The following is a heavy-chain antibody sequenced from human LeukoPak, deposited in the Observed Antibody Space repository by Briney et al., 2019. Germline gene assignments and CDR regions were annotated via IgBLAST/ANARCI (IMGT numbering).Heavy chain of an antibody. Sequence: GESLRLSCAASGFTFSNYAMHWVRQAPGKGLEWVSTIDGPTFRTHYADSVMGRFTISRDNSKNTLYLLMNSLRAEDTAVYFCTTWVGAHFDFWGQGTLVTVSS. D-gene: IGHD1-26*01. V-gene: IGHV3-23*01. CDR2: IDGPTFRT. CDR3: TTWVGAHFDF. CDR1: GFTFSNYA. J-gene: IGHJ4*02.